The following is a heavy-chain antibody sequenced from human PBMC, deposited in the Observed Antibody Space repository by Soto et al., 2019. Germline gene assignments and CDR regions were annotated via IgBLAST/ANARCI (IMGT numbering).Heavy chain of an antibody. Sequence: EVQLLESGGGLVQPGGSLRLSCAASGFTFSSYAMSWVRQAPGKGLELVSAISGSGGSTYYADSVKGRFTISIDNSKNELYLQMNCISAADTVVYYCAGLEGFPEGTKFDTWGQGTLLTVSS. CDR2: ISGSGGST. J-gene: IGHJ5*02. CDR3: AGLEGFPEGTKFDT. V-gene: IGHV3-23*01. D-gene: IGHD3-3*01. CDR1: GFTFSSYA.